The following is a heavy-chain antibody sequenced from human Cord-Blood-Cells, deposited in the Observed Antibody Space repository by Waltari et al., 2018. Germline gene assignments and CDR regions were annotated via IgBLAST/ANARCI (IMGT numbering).Heavy chain of an antibody. CDR1: GGSISSYY. Sequence: QVKLQESGPGLVKPSETLSLTCTVPGGSISSYYWSWIRQPPGKGMEWIGYIYYSGSTNYNPSLKSRVTISVDTSKNQFSLKLSSVTAADTAVYYCARHQLGINNWYFDLWGRGTLVTVSS. D-gene: IGHD7-27*01. V-gene: IGHV4-59*08. CDR2: IYYSGST. J-gene: IGHJ2*01. CDR3: ARHQLGINNWYFDL.